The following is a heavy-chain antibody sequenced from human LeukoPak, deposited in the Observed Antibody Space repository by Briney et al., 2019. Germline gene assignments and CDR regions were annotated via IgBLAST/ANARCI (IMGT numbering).Heavy chain of an antibody. J-gene: IGHJ3*02. CDR1: ENTFSRYW. CDR2: IKQDGREK. D-gene: IGHD4-17*01. V-gene: IGHV3-7*05. CDR3: ATQNGDYDHAFDI. Sequence: PGGSLRLSCAASENTFSRYWMSWVRQAPGKGLEWVANIKQDGREKYFVDSVRGRFTISRDNAKNSLYLQMNSLRAEDTAVYHCATQNGDYDHAFDIWGQGTMVTVSS.